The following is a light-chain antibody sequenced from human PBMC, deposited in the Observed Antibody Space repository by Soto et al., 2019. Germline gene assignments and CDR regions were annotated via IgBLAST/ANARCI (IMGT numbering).Light chain of an antibody. Sequence: QSVLTQPPSASGSPGQSVTISCTGTSSDVGGYNYVSWYQQHPGKAPELMIYEVSKRPSGVPDRFSRSKSGNSASLTVSGLQAEDEADYYCSSYAGSNNFGVFETGTKVTVL. J-gene: IGLJ1*01. V-gene: IGLV2-8*01. CDR3: SSYAGSNNFGV. CDR2: EVS. CDR1: SSDVGGYNY.